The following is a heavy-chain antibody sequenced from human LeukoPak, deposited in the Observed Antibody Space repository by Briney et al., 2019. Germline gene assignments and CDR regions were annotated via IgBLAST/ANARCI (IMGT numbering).Heavy chain of an antibody. J-gene: IGHJ4*02. CDR3: ARWSSGDYYYVDY. D-gene: IGHD3-22*01. Sequence: PSETLSLTCTVSGGSISSSSYYWGWIRQPPGKGLEWIGRIYSSGSTKYNSSLKSRVTMSVDTSKNQFSLKLTSVTAADTAIYYCARWSSGDYYYVDYWGQGTLVTVSS. CDR2: IYSSGST. V-gene: IGHV4-39*07. CDR1: GGSISSSSYY.